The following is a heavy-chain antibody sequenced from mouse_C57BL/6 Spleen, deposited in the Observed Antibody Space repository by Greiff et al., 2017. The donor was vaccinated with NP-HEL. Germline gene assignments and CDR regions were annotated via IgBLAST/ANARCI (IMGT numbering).Heavy chain of an antibody. J-gene: IGHJ4*01. CDR2: IRLKSDNYAT. CDR3: TGPLLLRSPYYAMDY. Sequence: EVQGVESGGGLVQPGGSMKLSCVASGFTFSNYWMNWVRQSPEKGLEWVAQIRLKSDNYATHYAESVKGRFTISRDDSKSSVYLQMNNLRAEDTGIYYCTGPLLLRSPYYAMDYWGQGTSVTVSS. CDR1: GFTFSNYW. D-gene: IGHD1-1*01. V-gene: IGHV6-3*01.